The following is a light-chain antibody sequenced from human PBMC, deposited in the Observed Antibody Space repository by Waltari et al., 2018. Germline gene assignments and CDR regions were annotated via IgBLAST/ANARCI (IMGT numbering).Light chain of an antibody. J-gene: IGLJ3*02. CDR1: SSNIGSNT. CDR2: GND. Sequence: QSVLIQPPSASGTPGQRVTISCFGSSSNIGSNTVDWYQAVPGTAPKLLIHGNDQRPSGVPDRFSGSKSGASGSLAISGLQPEDETDYYCAAWDESLKGWVLGGGTRLTVL. V-gene: IGLV1-44*01. CDR3: AAWDESLKGWV.